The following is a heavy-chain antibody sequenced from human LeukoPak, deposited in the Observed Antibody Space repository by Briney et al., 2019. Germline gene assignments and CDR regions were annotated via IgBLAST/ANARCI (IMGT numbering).Heavy chain of an antibody. CDR1: GYTFTSYY. CDR3: ARDGNYGSGTDFFDY. V-gene: IGHV1-46*01. Sequence: ASVKVSCKASGYTFTSYYMHWVRQAPGQGLEWMGIINPSGGSTSYAQKFQGRVTMTRDTSTSTVYMELSSLRSEDTAVHYCARDGNYGSGTDFFDYWGQGTLVTVSS. J-gene: IGHJ4*02. CDR2: INPSGGST. D-gene: IGHD3-10*01.